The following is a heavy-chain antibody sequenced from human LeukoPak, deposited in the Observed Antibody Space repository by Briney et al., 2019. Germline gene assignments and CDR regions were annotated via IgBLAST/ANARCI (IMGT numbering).Heavy chain of an antibody. CDR1: GFTFSSHS. CDR3: ARERDEGFDY. CDR2: FGTRSSSI. V-gene: IGHV3-21*01. Sequence: GSLSLSCAASGFTFSSHSMNWVRQAPGKGLEWVSSFGTRSSSIYYADSVKGRFTISRDNARNSLYLQMNSLKAEDTAVYYCARERDEGFDYWGQGTLVTVSS. D-gene: IGHD5-24*01. J-gene: IGHJ4*02.